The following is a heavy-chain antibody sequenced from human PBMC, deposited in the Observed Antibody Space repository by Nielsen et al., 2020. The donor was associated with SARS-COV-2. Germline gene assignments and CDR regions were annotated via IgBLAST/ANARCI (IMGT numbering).Heavy chain of an antibody. Sequence: SETLSLTCTVSSGSVSSGGYYWTWVRQPPGKGLEWIGCIHYTGGAIYSPSLRSRVTISIDTSKNQFSLKLSSVTAADTAVYYCARARATIFGLVMSYGMDVWGQGTTVAVSS. D-gene: IGHD3/OR15-3a*01. CDR3: ARARATIFGLVMSYGMDV. CDR1: SGSVSSGGYY. J-gene: IGHJ6*02. CDR2: IHYTGGA. V-gene: IGHV4-61*08.